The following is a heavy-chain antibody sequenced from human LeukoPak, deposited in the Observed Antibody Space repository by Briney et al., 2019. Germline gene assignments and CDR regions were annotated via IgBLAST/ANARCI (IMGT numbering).Heavy chain of an antibody. CDR2: IYPGDSDT. Sequence: GESLKISCKGSGYSFTSYWIGWVRQMPGKGLEWMGIIYPGDSDTKYSPSFQGQVTISADKSINTAYLHWSSLKASDTAMYYCARLRGAVAARNAFDIWGQGTMVTVSS. CDR1: GYSFTSYW. D-gene: IGHD6-19*01. J-gene: IGHJ3*02. V-gene: IGHV5-51*01. CDR3: ARLRGAVAARNAFDI.